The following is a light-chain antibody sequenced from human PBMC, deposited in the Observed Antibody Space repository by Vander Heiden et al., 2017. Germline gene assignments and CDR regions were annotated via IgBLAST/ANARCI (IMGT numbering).Light chain of an antibody. V-gene: IGLV2-14*03. Sequence: QSALTHPAPVSGSPGQSIPIPSTGTSRDARRYHYVSRYQHQPGKSPKLMSYDVSNRPSGVSNRFSGSKSGNTASLTISGLQAEDEADYYCSSYTSSSTYVFGTGTKVTVL. CDR3: SSYTSSSTYV. J-gene: IGLJ1*01. CDR2: DVS. CDR1: SRDARRYHY.